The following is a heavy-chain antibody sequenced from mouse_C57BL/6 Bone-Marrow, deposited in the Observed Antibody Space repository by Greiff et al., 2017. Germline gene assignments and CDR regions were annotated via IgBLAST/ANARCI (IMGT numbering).Heavy chain of an antibody. CDR2: INPYNGGT. Sequence: VESGASVMMSCTASGYSFTDSYMNWVKQSHGKSLEWIGVINPYNGGTSYNQKFKGKATLTVDKSSSTAYMELNSLTSEDSAVSYCARNDPLPWGQGTLVTVSA. V-gene: IGHV1-19*01. CDR3: ARNDPLP. CDR1: GYSFTDSY. J-gene: IGHJ3*01. D-gene: IGHD2-12*01.